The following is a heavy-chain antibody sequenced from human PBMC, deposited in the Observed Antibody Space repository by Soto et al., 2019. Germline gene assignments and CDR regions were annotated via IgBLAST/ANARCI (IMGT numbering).Heavy chain of an antibody. CDR1: GFTVTSNY. V-gene: IGHV3-66*01. CDR3: ARWGNFWSGHFDH. J-gene: IGHJ4*02. Sequence: GGSLRLSCAASGFTVTSNYMSWVRQAPGKGLEWVSVIFSGGTTSYTDSVKGRFTISRDDSKNTVYLQMNSLRVEDMAVYYCARWGNFWSGHFDHWGQGTVVTVSS. D-gene: IGHD3-3*01. CDR2: IFSGGTT.